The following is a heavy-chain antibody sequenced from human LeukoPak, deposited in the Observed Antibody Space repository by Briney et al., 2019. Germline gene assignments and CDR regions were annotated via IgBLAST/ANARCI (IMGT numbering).Heavy chain of an antibody. V-gene: IGHV3-74*01. CDR2: ISTDGSST. Sequence: GRSLRLSCAASGFTFSSYAMHWVRQAPGKGLVLVSHISTDGSSTTYADSVRGRFIISRDNARNTLYLQMNSLRVGDTAVYYCATSPIFSNDWGQGTLVTVSS. CDR1: GFTFSSYA. J-gene: IGHJ4*02. CDR3: ATSPIFSND. D-gene: IGHD3-3*01.